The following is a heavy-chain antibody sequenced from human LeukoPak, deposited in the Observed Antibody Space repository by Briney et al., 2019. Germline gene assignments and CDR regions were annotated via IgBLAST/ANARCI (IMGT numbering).Heavy chain of an antibody. D-gene: IGHD3-10*01. V-gene: IGHV3-30-3*01. CDR1: GFTFYNHA. J-gene: IGHJ2*01. CDR3: ARARKGSGSYYKVGWYFDL. CDR2: ISYDGSNK. Sequence: GGSLRLSCAASGFTFYNHALHWVRQAPGKGLDWVAVISYDGSNKYYAESVKGRFTISRDNSKNTLYLQMNSLRAEDTAVYYCARARKGSGSYYKVGWYFDLWGRGTLVTVSS.